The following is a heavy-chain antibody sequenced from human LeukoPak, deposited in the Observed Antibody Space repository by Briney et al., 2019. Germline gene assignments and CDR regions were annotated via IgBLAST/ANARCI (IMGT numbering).Heavy chain of an antibody. V-gene: IGHV3-21*01. J-gene: IGHJ4*02. D-gene: IGHD3-9*01. Sequence: PGGSLRLSCAASGFTFSSYSMNWVRQAPGKGLEWVSSISSSSSYIYYADSVKGRFTISRDNAKNSLYLQMNSLRAEDTAVYYCARDRSYDILTGSFDYWGQGTLVTVSS. CDR3: ARDRSYDILTGSFDY. CDR1: GFTFSSYS. CDR2: ISSSSSYI.